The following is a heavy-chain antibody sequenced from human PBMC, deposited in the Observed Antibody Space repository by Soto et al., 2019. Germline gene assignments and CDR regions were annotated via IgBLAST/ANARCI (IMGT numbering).Heavy chain of an antibody. CDR1: GGTFSSYA. J-gene: IGHJ5*02. D-gene: IGHD5-18*01. Sequence: SVKVSFKASGGTFSSYAISWVRQAPGQGLEWMGGIIPIFGTANYAQKFQGRVTITADESTSTAYMELSSLRSEDTAVYYCATRGYSYGHNWFDPWGQGTLVTSPQ. CDR2: IIPIFGTA. CDR3: ATRGYSYGHNWFDP. V-gene: IGHV1-69*13.